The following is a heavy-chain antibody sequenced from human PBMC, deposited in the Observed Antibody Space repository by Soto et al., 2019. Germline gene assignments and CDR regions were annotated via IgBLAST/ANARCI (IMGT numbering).Heavy chain of an antibody. J-gene: IGHJ4*02. CDR1: GFIVSSNH. V-gene: IGHV3-53*01. Sequence: GGSLRLSCAASGFIVSSNHMSWVRQAPGKGLEWVSIIYSGGSTYYADSVKGRFTISRDNSKNTLYLQMNSLRAEDTAMYYCARDGKSTTSCNTGCNFDSWGQGTLVTVSS. D-gene: IGHD2-2*01. CDR2: IYSGGST. CDR3: ARDGKSTTSCNTGCNFDS.